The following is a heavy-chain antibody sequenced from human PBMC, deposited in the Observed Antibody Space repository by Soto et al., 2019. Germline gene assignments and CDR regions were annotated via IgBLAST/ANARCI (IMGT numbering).Heavy chain of an antibody. V-gene: IGHV1-69*12. Sequence: QVQLVQSGAEVKKPGSSVKVSCKASGGTFSSYAISWVRQAPGQGLEWMGGIIPIFGTANYAQKFQGRVTITADESTSTAYMELSSLRSEDTAVYYCASLPDIVLVPAANYYYYGMDVWGQGTTVTVPS. J-gene: IGHJ6*02. CDR3: ASLPDIVLVPAANYYYYGMDV. CDR1: GGTFSSYA. D-gene: IGHD2-2*01. CDR2: IIPIFGTA.